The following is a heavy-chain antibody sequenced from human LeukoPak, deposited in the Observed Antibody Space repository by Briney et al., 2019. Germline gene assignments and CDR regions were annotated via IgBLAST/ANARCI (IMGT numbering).Heavy chain of an antibody. D-gene: IGHD3-3*01. J-gene: IGHJ6*02. CDR2: IIPIFGTA. V-gene: IGHV1-69*13. CDR3: ARDGQPYYDFWSGHYSKHYGMDV. Sequence: ASVKVSCKASGGTFSSYAISWVRQAPGQGLEWMGGIIPIFGTANYAQKFQGRVTITADESTSTAYMELSSLRSEDTAVYYCARDGQPYYDFWSGHYSKHYGMDVWGQGTTVTVSS. CDR1: GGTFSSYA.